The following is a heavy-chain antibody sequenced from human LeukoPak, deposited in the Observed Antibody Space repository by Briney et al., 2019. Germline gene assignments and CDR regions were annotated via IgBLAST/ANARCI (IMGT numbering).Heavy chain of an antibody. CDR3: ASPDCSSTSCYPTGFDY. Sequence: SETLSLTCAVYGGSFSGYYWSWIRQPPGKGLEWIGEINHSGSTNYNPSLKSRVTISVDTSKSQFSLKLSSVTAADTAVYYCASPDCSSTSCYPTGFDYWGQGTLVTVSS. CDR2: INHSGST. CDR1: GGSFSGYY. V-gene: IGHV4-34*01. D-gene: IGHD2-2*01. J-gene: IGHJ4*02.